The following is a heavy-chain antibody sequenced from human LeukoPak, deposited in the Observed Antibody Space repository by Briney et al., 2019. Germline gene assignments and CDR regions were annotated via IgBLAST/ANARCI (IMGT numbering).Heavy chain of an antibody. V-gene: IGHV1-69*04. CDR3: ARAYCSSTSCYLAFDY. J-gene: IGHJ4*02. Sequence: GASVNVSCKASGGTFSSYAISWVRQAPGQGLEWMGRIIPILGIANYAQKFQGRVTITADKSTSTAYMELSSLRSEDTAVYYCARAYCSSTSCYLAFDYWGRGTLVTVSS. CDR1: GGTFSSYA. D-gene: IGHD2-2*01. CDR2: IIPILGIA.